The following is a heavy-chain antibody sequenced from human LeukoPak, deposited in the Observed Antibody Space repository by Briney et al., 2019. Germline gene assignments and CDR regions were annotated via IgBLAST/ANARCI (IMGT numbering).Heavy chain of an antibody. V-gene: IGHV1-8*01. CDR2: MNPNSGNT. J-gene: IGHJ4*02. CDR1: GYTFTTYD. CDR3: ARGPPEHPQGY. D-gene: IGHD1-14*01. Sequence: GASVKVSRKASGYTFTTYDINWVRQATGQGLEWMGWMNPNSGNTDYAQKFQGRVTMTRNTSITTAYMELNNLRSEDTAVYYCARGPPEHPQGYWGQGTLVTVSS.